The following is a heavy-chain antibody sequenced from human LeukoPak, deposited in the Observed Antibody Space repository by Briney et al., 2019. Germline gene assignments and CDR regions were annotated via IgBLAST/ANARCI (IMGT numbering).Heavy chain of an antibody. V-gene: IGHV4-39*02. CDR3: ARDKPYGGKRGYFDY. Sequence: RSSETLSLTCTVSGGSISSSSYYWGWIRQPPGKGLEWIGSIYYSGSTYYNPSLKSRVTISVDTSKNQFSLKLSSVTAADTAVYYCARDKPYGGKRGYFDYWGQGTLVTVSS. CDR2: IYYSGST. CDR1: GGSISSSSYY. D-gene: IGHD4-23*01. J-gene: IGHJ4*02.